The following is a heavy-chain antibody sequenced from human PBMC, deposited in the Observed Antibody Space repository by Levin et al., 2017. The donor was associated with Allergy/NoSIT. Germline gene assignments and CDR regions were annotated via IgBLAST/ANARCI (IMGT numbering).Heavy chain of an antibody. V-gene: IGHV3-30-3*01. CDR3: ARDLPPYSGNCQCEC. CDR2: TSDDGADG. D-gene: IGHD1-26*01. J-gene: IGHJ4*01. Sequence: LTGGSLRLSCTASGFSVSDYMMHWVRQAPGKGLEWVAVTSDDGADGYYAASVKGRFTISRDPSNNTLSLQMNSLRPEDTAVYYCARDLPPYSGNCQCECWGHGTLVTVSS. CDR1: GFSVSDYM.